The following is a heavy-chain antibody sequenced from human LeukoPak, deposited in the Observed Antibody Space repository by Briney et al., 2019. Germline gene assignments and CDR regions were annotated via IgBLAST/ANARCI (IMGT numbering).Heavy chain of an antibody. CDR1: GFTFRNFA. CDR2: IWDDGNSQ. D-gene: IGHD3-9*01. CDR3: ASTLYDIMAGTYGLDV. J-gene: IGHJ6*04. Sequence: GGSLRLSCAASGFTFRNFAMHWVRQAPGKGLEWVAVIWDDGNSQDYADSVKGRFTISRDNSKNTLYLQMNGLRADDRAVYYCASTLYDIMAGTYGLDVWGKGTTVTVSS. V-gene: IGHV3-33*01.